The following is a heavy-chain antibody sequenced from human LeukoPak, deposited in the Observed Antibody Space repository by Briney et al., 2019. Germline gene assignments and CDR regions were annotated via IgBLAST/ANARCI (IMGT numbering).Heavy chain of an antibody. V-gene: IGHV4-59*01. CDR3: ARAPVVAAPYFDY. Sequence: PSETLSRTCTVSGGSISSYYWSWIRQPPGKGLEWIGYIYYSGSTNYNPSLKSRVTISVDTSKNQFSLKLSSVTAADTAVYYCARAPVVAAPYFDYWGQGTLVTVSS. CDR2: IYYSGST. D-gene: IGHD2-15*01. CDR1: GGSISSYY. J-gene: IGHJ4*02.